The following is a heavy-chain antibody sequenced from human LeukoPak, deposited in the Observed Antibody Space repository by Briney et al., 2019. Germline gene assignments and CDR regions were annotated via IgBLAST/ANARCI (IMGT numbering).Heavy chain of an antibody. Sequence: GGSLRLSCAASGFTFSDYYMSWIRQAPGKGLEWVSYISSSGSTIYYADSVKGRFTISRDNAKNSLYLQMNSLRAEDTAVYYCARVSLWQLGSKVIDYWGQGTLVTVSS. D-gene: IGHD6-13*01. CDR1: GFTFSDYY. CDR2: ISSSGSTI. J-gene: IGHJ4*02. V-gene: IGHV3-11*01. CDR3: ARVSLWQLGSKVIDY.